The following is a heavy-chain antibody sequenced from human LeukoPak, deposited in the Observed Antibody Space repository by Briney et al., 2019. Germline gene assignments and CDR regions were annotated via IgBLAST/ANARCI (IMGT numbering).Heavy chain of an antibody. CDR2: ISSSGSPT. CDR3: ARPTFSFDSSGYFDY. Sequence: GGSQRLSCAASGFTFSSYHMNWVRQAPGKGLEWVSYISSSGSPTHYADAVRGRFTIARDNAKNSLYLQMTSLRDEDTAVYYCARPTFSFDSSGYFDYWGQGTLDPVSS. CDR1: GFTFSSYH. V-gene: IGHV3-48*02. J-gene: IGHJ4*02. D-gene: IGHD3-22*01.